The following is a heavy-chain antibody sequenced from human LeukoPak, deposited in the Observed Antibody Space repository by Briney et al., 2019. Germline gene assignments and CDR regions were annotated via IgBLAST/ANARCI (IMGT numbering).Heavy chain of an antibody. CDR2: ISGYNAQS. Sequence: ASVKVSCKASGYSFNTYGISWVRQAPGQGLEWMGWISGYNAQSKYSQTLQGRATLTTDTSTSTAYMELRSLTSDDTAVYYCAREGATGDAFDIWGQGTMVTVSS. CDR3: AREGATGDAFDI. D-gene: IGHD5-12*01. J-gene: IGHJ3*02. CDR1: GYSFNTYG. V-gene: IGHV1-18*01.